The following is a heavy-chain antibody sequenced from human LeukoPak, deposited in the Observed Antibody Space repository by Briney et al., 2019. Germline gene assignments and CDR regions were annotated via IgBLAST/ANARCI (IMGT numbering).Heavy chain of an antibody. D-gene: IGHD2-2*01. CDR1: GGTFSSYA. J-gene: IGHJ4*02. Sequence: ASVKVSCKASGGTFSSYAISWVRQAPGQGLEWMGGIIPIFGTANYAQKLQGRVTMTTDTSTTTAYMELRSLRSDDTAVYYCARDRGYCTSTTCPVDYWGQGTLVTVSS. V-gene: IGHV1-69*05. CDR2: IIPIFGTA. CDR3: ARDRGYCTSTTCPVDY.